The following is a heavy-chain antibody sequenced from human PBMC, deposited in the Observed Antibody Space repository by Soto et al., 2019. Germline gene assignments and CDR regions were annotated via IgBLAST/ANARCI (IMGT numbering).Heavy chain of an antibody. J-gene: IGHJ3*02. Sequence: EVQLVESGGGLVQPGRSLRLSCAASGFTFDDYAMHWVRQAPGKGLEWVSGISWNSGSIGYADSVKGRFTISRDNAKNSLYLQMNSLRAEDTALYYCAKDKIYDYTMGRAGYAFDIWGQGTMVTVSS. D-gene: IGHD3-16*01. CDR1: GFTFDDYA. CDR3: AKDKIYDYTMGRAGYAFDI. V-gene: IGHV3-9*01. CDR2: ISWNSGSI.